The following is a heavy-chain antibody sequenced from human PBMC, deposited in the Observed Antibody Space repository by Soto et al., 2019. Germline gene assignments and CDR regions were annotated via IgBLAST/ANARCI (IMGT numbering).Heavy chain of an antibody. CDR3: AKDKSASSSPGAFDI. D-gene: IGHD2-2*01. CDR1: GFTFDDYT. CDR2: ISWDGGST. Sequence: GGSLRLSCAASGFTFDDYTMHWVRQAPGKGLEWVSLISWDGGSTYYADSVKGRFPISRDHSKNSLYLQMNSLRTEDTALYYCAKDKSASSSPGAFDIWGQGTMVTVSS. J-gene: IGHJ3*02. V-gene: IGHV3-43*01.